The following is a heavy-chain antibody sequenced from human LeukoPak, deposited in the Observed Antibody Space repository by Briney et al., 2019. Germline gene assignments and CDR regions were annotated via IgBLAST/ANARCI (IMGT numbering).Heavy chain of an antibody. CDR2: ISGSGGST. V-gene: IGHV3-23*01. CDR1: GFTFSSYA. Sequence: GGSLRLSCAASGFTFSSYAMSWVRQAPGKGLEWVSAISGSGGSTYYADSVKGRFTISRDNSKNTLYLQMNSLRAEDTAVYYRAKMGGFFVVVPAARLFDYWGQGTLVTVSS. J-gene: IGHJ4*02. D-gene: IGHD2-2*01. CDR3: AKMGGFFVVVPAARLFDY.